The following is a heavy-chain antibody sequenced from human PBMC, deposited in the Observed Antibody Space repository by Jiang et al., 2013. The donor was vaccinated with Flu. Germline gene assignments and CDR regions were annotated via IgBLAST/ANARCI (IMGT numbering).Heavy chain of an antibody. Sequence: QLVESGGGVVQPGRSLRLSCAASGFTFSSYAMHWVRQAPGKGLEWVAVILYDGNNKYYADSVKGRFTISRDNSKNTLYLQMNSLRAEDTAVYYCARDFWAQQLVPFDYWGQGTLVTVSS. CDR1: GFTFSSYA. V-gene: IGHV3-30-3*01. D-gene: IGHD6-13*01. CDR3: ARDFWAQQLVPFDY. CDR2: ILYDGNNK. J-gene: IGHJ4*02.